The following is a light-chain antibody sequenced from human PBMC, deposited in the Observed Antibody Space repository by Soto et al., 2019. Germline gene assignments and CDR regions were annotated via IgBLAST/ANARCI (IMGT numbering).Light chain of an antibody. V-gene: IGKV1-27*01. Sequence: DIQMTQSPSSLSTSVGDRVTITCRASQAISIYLAWYQQKPGKVPKLLIYAASTLQSGVPSRFSGSGSGTDFTLTINSLQPEDVATYYCQKYSGAPPTFGQGTKVEIK. CDR2: AAS. CDR1: QAISIY. J-gene: IGKJ1*01. CDR3: QKYSGAPPT.